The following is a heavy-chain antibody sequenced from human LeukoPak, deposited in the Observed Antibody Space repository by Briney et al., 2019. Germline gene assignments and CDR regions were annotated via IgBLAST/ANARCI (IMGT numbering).Heavy chain of an antibody. CDR2: ISGSGGST. J-gene: IGHJ4*02. Sequence: GGSLRLSCAASGFTFSSYAMSWVRQAPGKGLEWVSAISGSGGSTYYADSEKGRFTISRDNSKNTLYLQMNSLRAEDTAVYYCAKDVLLWFGGDYWGQGTLVTVSS. CDR3: AKDVLLWFGGDY. CDR1: GFTFSSYA. D-gene: IGHD3-10*01. V-gene: IGHV3-23*01.